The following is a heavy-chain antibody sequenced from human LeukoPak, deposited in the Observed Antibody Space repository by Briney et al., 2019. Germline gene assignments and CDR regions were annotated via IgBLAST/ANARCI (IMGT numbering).Heavy chain of an antibody. CDR3: ARDPSAYYYGSGSYLGDDY. V-gene: IGHV1-18*01. D-gene: IGHD3-10*01. J-gene: IGHJ4*02. Sequence: ASVKVSCKASGYTFTSYGISWVRQAPGQGLEWMGWISAYNGNTNYAQKLQGRVTMTTDTSTSTAYMELRSLRSDDTAVYYCARDPSAYYYGSGSYLGDDYWGQGTLVTVSS. CDR1: GYTFTSYG. CDR2: ISAYNGNT.